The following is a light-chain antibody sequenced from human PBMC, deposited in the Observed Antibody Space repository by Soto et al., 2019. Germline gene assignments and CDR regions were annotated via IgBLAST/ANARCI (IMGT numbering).Light chain of an antibody. V-gene: IGLV2-8*01. CDR1: RDDVGGYNY. J-gene: IGLJ2*01. CDR3: SLYVTSNVVI. Sequence: QSALTQPPSASGSPGQSVTISCTGTRDDVGGYNYVSWFQHHPGKAPKLMIYEVYKRPSGVPARFSGSKSGNTASLTVSGLQLGDEAIYYCSLYVTSNVVIFGGGTKVTVL. CDR2: EVY.